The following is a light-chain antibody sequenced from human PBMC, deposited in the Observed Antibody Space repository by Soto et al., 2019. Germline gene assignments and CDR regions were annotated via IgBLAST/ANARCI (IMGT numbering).Light chain of an antibody. CDR3: VSYTNRGNDV. Sequence: QSVLTQPASVSGSPGQSVTISCAGASRDVTDSDSVSWYQHRPGEAPELKILDFTYRPSGVSNRFSGSLSDNTASLTISGQPVEDEGDYYCVSYTNRGNDVFGPGTKLTVL. CDR2: DFT. CDR1: SRDVTDSDS. V-gene: IGLV2-14*03. J-gene: IGLJ1*01.